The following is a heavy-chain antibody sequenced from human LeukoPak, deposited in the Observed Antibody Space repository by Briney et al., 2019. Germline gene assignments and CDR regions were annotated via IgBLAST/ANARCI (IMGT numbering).Heavy chain of an antibody. CDR1: GYNFITYA. V-gene: IGHV1-3*01. Sequence: ASVTVSCKASGYNFITYAMHWVRQAPGQGLEWMGYINVGNGDTKYPQKFQGRVTFTRDTSASIAYMELSSLTSEDTAIYYCARKNYGDRHPYDYWGQGALVTVSS. J-gene: IGHJ4*02. CDR3: ARKNYGDRHPYDY. D-gene: IGHD2-21*02. CDR2: INVGNGDT.